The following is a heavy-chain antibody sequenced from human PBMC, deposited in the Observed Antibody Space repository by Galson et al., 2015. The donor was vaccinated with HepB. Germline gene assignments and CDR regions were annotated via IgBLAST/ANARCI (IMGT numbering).Heavy chain of an antibody. D-gene: IGHD3-10*01. CDR3: ATSFPLVRGLILTSYRHYGLKV. Sequence: SVKVSCKVSGYTLSELSIHWVRQTPGKGLEWMGGVDSQKGETIYTQKFRGRVSMTEDTSTGTIYMELSSLRYDDTAVYYCATSFPLVRGLILTSYRHYGLKVWGQGTAVIVS. J-gene: IGHJ6*02. CDR2: VDSQKGET. V-gene: IGHV1-24*01. CDR1: GYTLSELS.